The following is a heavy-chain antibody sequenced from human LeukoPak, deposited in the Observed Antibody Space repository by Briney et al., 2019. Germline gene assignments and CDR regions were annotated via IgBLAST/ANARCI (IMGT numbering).Heavy chain of an antibody. Sequence: PGGSLRLSCAASGFTFSSYAMHWVRQAPGKGLEWVAVISYGGSNKYYADSVKGRFTISRDNSKNTLYLQMNSLRAEDTAVYYCAREGYSYGYETLNYFDYWGQGTLVTVSS. CDR2: ISYGGSNK. V-gene: IGHV3-30-3*01. J-gene: IGHJ4*02. CDR1: GFTFSSYA. D-gene: IGHD5-18*01. CDR3: AREGYSYGYETLNYFDY.